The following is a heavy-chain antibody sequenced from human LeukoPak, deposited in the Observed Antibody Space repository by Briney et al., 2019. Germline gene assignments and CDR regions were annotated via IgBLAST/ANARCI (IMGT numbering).Heavy chain of an antibody. D-gene: IGHD3-22*01. V-gene: IGHV3-9*01. CDR1: GFTFDDYA. CDR2: ISWNSGSI. Sequence: PGGSLRLSCAASGFTFDDYAMHWVRQAPGRGLEGVSGISWNSGSIGYADSVKGRFTISRDNAKNSLYLQMNSLRAEDTALYYCAKGLYYYDSSGYYSPFDYWGQGTLVTVSS. J-gene: IGHJ4*02. CDR3: AKGLYYYDSSGYYSPFDY.